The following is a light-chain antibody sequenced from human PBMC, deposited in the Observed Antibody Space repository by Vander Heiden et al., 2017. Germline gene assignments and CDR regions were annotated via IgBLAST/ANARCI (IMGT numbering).Light chain of an antibody. CDR3: NSRDSSGNHP. CDR1: SLRSDY. CDR2: GKN. J-gene: IGLJ2*01. V-gene: IGLV3-19*01. Sequence: SSALIQAPALSVALGQTVRITCQGDSLRSDYASWYQQKPGQAPVLVIDGKNNRPSGIPDRFSGSSSGNTASLTITGAQAEDEADYYCNSRDSSGNHPFGGGTKLTVL.